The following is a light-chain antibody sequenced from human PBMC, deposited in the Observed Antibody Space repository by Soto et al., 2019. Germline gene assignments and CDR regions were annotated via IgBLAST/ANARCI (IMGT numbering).Light chain of an antibody. CDR1: QSVRSN. CDR3: QQYNNWSRT. V-gene: IGKV3-15*01. J-gene: IGKJ4*01. Sequence: EIVMTQSPATLSVSPGERATLSCRASQSVRSNLAWYQQKPGQAPRLLIYGASTRATGIPARFSGSGSGTEFTLTISSLQSEDFAVYYCQQYNNWSRTFGGGTKVEIK. CDR2: GAS.